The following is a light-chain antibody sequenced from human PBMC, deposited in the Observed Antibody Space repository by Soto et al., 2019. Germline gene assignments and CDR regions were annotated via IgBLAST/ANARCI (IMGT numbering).Light chain of an antibody. CDR1: QSVSSSY. CDR2: GAS. CDR3: QQYGSSSYT. Sequence: EVVLTQSPGTLSLSPGERATLSCRASQSVSSSYLAWYQQKPGQAPRLLIYGASSGATGIPDRFSGSWSGTDFTLTSSRLEPEDVAVYYCQQYGSSSYTFGQGTKLEIK. V-gene: IGKV3-20*01. J-gene: IGKJ2*01.